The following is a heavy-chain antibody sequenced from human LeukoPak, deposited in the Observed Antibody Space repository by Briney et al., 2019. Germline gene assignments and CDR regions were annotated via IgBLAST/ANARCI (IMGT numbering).Heavy chain of an antibody. D-gene: IGHD3-22*01. V-gene: IGHV1-24*01. CDR1: GYTLTELS. Sequence: ASVKVSCKVSGYTLTELSMHWVRQAPGKGLEWMGGFDPEDGETIYAQKFQGRVTMTEDTSTDTAYMELSSLRSEDTAVYYCATDRNYYDSSGYVDYWGRGTLVTVSS. J-gene: IGHJ4*02. CDR3: ATDRNYYDSSGYVDY. CDR2: FDPEDGET.